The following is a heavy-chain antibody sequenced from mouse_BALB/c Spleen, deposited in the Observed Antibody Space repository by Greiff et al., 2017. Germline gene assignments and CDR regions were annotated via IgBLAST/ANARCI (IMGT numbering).Heavy chain of an antibody. CDR3: ARWGGYYAMDY. CDR1: GYAFTNYL. V-gene: IGHV1-54*01. D-gene: IGHD1-1*02. Sequence: QVQLQQSGAELVRPGTSVKVSCKASGYAFTNYLIEWVKQRPGQGPEWIGVINPGSGGTNYNEKFKGKATLTADKSSSTAYMQLSSLTSDDSAVYFCARWGGYYAMDYWGQGTSVTVSS. J-gene: IGHJ4*01. CDR2: INPGSGGT.